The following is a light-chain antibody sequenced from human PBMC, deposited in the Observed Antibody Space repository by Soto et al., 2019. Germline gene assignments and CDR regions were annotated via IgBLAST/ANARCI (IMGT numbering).Light chain of an antibody. Sequence: QSVLTQPPSVSAAPGQKVTISCSGTSSDVGGYNYVSWYQHHPGKAPKLMIYEVSNRPSGVSSRFSGSKSGNTASLTISGLQAEDEADYYCSSYTSSTTLDVVFGGGTKLTVL. CDR2: EVS. CDR3: SSYTSSTTLDVV. CDR1: SSDVGGYNY. V-gene: IGLV2-14*01. J-gene: IGLJ2*01.